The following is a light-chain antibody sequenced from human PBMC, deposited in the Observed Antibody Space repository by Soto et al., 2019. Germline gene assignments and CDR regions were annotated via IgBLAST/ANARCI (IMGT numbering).Light chain of an antibody. CDR1: SGHSSYA. Sequence: QSVLTQSPSASASLGASVKLTCTLSSGHSSYAIAWHQQQPEKGPRYLMKLNSDGSHSKGDGIPDRFSGSSSGAERYLTISGLQSEDEADYYCQTWGTGIPGVFGGGTKVTVL. CDR3: QTWGTGIPGV. V-gene: IGLV4-69*01. CDR2: LNSDGSH. J-gene: IGLJ3*02.